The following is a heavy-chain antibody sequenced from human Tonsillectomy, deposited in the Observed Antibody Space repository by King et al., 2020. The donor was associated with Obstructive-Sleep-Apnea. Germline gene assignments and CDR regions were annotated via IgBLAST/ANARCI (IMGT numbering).Heavy chain of an antibody. CDR3: ARRGHQPTLFDY. J-gene: IGHJ4*02. CDR1: GYTFSSYS. Sequence: QLVQSGAEVKKPGASVKVSCQASGYTFSSYSIHWVRQAPGQTLEWMGWINAGKANTKYSQKFQGRVTLTRDTSTSTAYMELSSLRSEDTAVYYCARRGHQPTLFDYWGQGTQVTVS. D-gene: IGHD3-16*01. V-gene: IGHV1-3*01. CDR2: INAGKANT.